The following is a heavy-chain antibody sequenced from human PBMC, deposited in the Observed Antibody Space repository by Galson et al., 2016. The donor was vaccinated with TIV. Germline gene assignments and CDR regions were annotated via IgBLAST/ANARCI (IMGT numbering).Heavy chain of an antibody. Sequence: SLRLSCAASGFTFGDYAMSWVRQAPGKGLEWVGFIRSKAYGGTTDYAASVKGRFTVSRDDSQGIAYLQMNSLKAEDTAVYYCVRDDLSGGNSFDYWGQGTLVTVSS. CDR1: GFTFGDYA. CDR3: VRDDLSGGNSFDY. D-gene: IGHD4-23*01. J-gene: IGHJ4*02. V-gene: IGHV3-49*04. CDR2: IRSKAYGGTT.